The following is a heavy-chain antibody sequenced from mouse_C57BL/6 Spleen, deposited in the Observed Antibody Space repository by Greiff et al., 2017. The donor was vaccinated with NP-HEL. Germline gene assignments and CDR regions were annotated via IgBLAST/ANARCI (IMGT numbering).Heavy chain of an antibody. Sequence: VQLQQSGAELAKPGASVKLSCKASGYTFTSYWMHWVKQRPGQGLEWIGYINPSSGYTKYNQKFKDKATLTEEKSSSTAHMQLSSLTYEDSAVYYCARWNHYGISLDYWIQGTTLTGSS. CDR1: GYTFTSYW. V-gene: IGHV1-7*01. D-gene: IGHD1-1*01. CDR2: INPSSGYT. J-gene: IGHJ2*01. CDR3: ARWNHYGISLDY.